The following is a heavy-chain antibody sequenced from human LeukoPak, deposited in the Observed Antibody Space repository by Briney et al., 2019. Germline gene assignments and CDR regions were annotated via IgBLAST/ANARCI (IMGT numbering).Heavy chain of an antibody. CDR3: ATGGSGSYHNWFDP. V-gene: IGHV1-24*01. Sequence: GASVKVSCKVSGYTLTELSMHWVRQAPGKGLEWMGGFDPEDGETIYAQKFQGRVTMTEDKSTDTAYMELSSLRSEDTAVYYCATGGSGSYHNWFDPWGQGTLVTVSS. CDR1: GYTLTELS. CDR2: FDPEDGET. D-gene: IGHD1-26*01. J-gene: IGHJ5*02.